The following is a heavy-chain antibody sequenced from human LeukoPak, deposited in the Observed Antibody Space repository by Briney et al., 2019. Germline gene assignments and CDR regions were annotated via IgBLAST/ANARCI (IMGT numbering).Heavy chain of an antibody. J-gene: IGHJ3*02. D-gene: IGHD6-19*01. Sequence: SETLSLTCAVYGGSFSNYYWTWIRQPPGKGLEWSGEINHSGSARYNPSLKSRVIISVDTSKNQFSLKLSSVTAADTAVYYCARRRSYSSGWYKLGAFDIWGQRTMVTVSS. CDR2: INHSGSA. CDR3: ARRRSYSSGWYKLGAFDI. CDR1: GGSFSNYY. V-gene: IGHV4-34*01.